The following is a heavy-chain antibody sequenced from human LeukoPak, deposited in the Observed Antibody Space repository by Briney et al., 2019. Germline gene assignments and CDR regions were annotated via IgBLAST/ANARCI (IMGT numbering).Heavy chain of an antibody. CDR1: GGSISSYY. V-gene: IGHV4-59*01. J-gene: IGHJ4*02. CDR3: ARGQAMVTPCDY. Sequence: PSETLSLTCTAWGGSISSYYWSWIRQTPEKGLLWIGYIYYSGSTNYNPSLKRRVTISVDTSKTQVSLKLSSVTAADTAVYCCARGQAMVTPCDYWGRRTLVTVSS. CDR2: IYYSGST. D-gene: IGHD5-18*01.